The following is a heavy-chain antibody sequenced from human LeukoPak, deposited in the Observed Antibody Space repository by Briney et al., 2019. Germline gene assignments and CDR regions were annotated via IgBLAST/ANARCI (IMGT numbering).Heavy chain of an antibody. D-gene: IGHD3-3*01. Sequence: PGGSLRLSCAASGFTFSSYSMNWVRQAPGKGLEWVSSISSSSSYIYYADSVKGRFTISRDNAKNSLYLQMNSLRAEDTALYHCARVNGFRERFFGVVIPGYYYGMDVWGQGTTVTVSS. CDR3: ARVNGFRERFFGVVIPGYYYGMDV. J-gene: IGHJ6*02. CDR2: ISSSSSYI. CDR1: GFTFSSYS. V-gene: IGHV3-21*04.